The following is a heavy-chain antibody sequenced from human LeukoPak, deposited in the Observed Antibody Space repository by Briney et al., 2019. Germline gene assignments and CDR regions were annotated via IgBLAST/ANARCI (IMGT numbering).Heavy chain of an antibody. J-gene: IGHJ6*02. V-gene: IGHV3-11*01. CDR2: ISSSGRLM. D-gene: IGHD1-14*01. Sequence: SGGSLRLSCAASGFTFSDYYINWIRQAPGKGLEWVSHISSSGRLMQYADSVKGRFTITRDNAQNFMSLQMNSLKPEDTAVYYCARDTNNGLDVWGRGTTVTVSS. CDR3: ARDTNNGLDV. CDR1: GFTFSDYY.